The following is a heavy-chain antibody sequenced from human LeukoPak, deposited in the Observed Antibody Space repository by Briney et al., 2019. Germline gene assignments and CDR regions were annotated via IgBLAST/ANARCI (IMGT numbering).Heavy chain of an antibody. CDR2: ITGSADNT. D-gene: IGHD4-23*01. Sequence: GGSLRLSRAASGFIYRRYDLLGGPQAPGKGLEWVSSITGSADNTYYADSVKGRFTISRDHSKNTLYLQMNSLRAEYTAVYYCAILVGNPYWGPGTRVTVSS. V-gene: IGHV3-23*01. CDR1: GFIYRRYD. CDR3: AILVGNPY. J-gene: IGHJ4*02.